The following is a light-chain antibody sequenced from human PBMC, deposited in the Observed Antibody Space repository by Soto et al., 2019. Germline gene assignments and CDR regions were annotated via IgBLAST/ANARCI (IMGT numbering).Light chain of an antibody. CDR3: QHYSNCPPT. J-gene: IGKJ3*01. CDR2: YAS. V-gene: IGKV3-15*01. CDR1: ESVHRN. Sequence: EVVMTQSPATLSVSPGERVTLSCRASESVHRNLAWYQQKPGQGPSLLIYYASTRATGDPDRFTGSGSGTEFTLTISSLQSVDFGVYHCQHYSNCPPTFGPGTKVEIK.